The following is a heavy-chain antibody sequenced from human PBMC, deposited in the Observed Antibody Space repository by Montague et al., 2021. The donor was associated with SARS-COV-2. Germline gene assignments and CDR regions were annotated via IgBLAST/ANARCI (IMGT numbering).Heavy chain of an antibody. Sequence: SETLSLTCTVSGGSISTYYWSWIRQPPGKGLEWIGYICYGGSTNYSPSLKSRVTISVDTSKNQFSLKLSSVTAADTAVYYCARDGYNAHQNYWYFDLWGRGTLVTVSS. D-gene: IGHD5-24*01. V-gene: IGHV4-59*12. J-gene: IGHJ2*01. CDR1: GGSISTYY. CDR3: ARDGYNAHQNYWYFDL. CDR2: ICYGGST.